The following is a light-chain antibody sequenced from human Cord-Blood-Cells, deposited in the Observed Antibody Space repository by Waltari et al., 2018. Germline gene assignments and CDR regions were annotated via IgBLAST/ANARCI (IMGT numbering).Light chain of an antibody. Sequence: QSALTQPASVSGSPGQSITISCTGTSSDAGGYNNVSWYQQHPGKAPKLMIYDVSNRPSGVSNRFSGSKSGNTASLTISGRQAEDEADYSCSSYTSSSAWVFGGGTKLTVL. CDR2: DVS. CDR1: SSDAGGYNN. CDR3: SSYTSSSAWV. J-gene: IGLJ3*02. V-gene: IGLV2-14*03.